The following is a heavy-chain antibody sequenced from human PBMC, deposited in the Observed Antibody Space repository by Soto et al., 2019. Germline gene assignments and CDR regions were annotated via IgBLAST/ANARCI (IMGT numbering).Heavy chain of an antibody. J-gene: IGHJ6*02. V-gene: IGHV4-34*01. CDR1: GGSFSLYF. CDR2: INHSGRT. CDR3: ARGLSVTNTFYYYYAMDV. Sequence: SETLSLTCAVYGGSFSLYFWNWIRQPPGKGLEWIGEINHSGRTNYNPSLKSRVTISVDTSKNQFSLKLSSVTAADTAVYYCARGLSVTNTFYYYYAMDVWGQGTTVTVSS. D-gene: IGHD2-8*01.